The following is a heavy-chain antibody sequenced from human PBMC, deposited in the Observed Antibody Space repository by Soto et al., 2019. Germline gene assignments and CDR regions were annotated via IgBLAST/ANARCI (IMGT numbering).Heavy chain of an antibody. D-gene: IGHD3-22*01. CDR1: GYSFTSYW. CDR3: ARPRYYYDSSGYHRYYYYSGMDV. J-gene: IGHJ6*02. CDR2: IDPSDSYT. V-gene: IGHV5-10-1*01. Sequence: GESLKISCKGSGYSFTSYWISWVRQMPGKGLEWMGRIDPSDSYTNYSPSFQGHVTISADKSISTAYLQWSSLKASDTAMYYCARPRYYYDSSGYHRYYYYSGMDVWGQGTTVTVSS.